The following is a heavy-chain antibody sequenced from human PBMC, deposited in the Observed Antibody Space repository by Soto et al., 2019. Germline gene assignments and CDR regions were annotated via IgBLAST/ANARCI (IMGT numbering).Heavy chain of an antibody. CDR1: GGTFSSYA. J-gene: IGHJ6*02. CDR3: ARAPSSLRYFDWYRHYYYGMDV. V-gene: IGHV1-69*13. D-gene: IGHD3-9*01. Sequence: SVKVSCKASGGTFSSYAISWVRQAPGQGLEWMGGIIPIFGTANYAQKFQGRVTITADESTSTAYMELSSLRSEDTAVYYCARAPSSLRYFDWYRHYYYGMDVWGQGTTVTVSS. CDR2: IIPIFGTA.